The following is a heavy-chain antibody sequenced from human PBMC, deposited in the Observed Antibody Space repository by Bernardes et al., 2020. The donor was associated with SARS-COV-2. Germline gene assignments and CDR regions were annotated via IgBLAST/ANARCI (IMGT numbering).Heavy chain of an antibody. Sequence: SETLSLTCVVYGGSLSGFYWTWIRQPPEKGLEWIGEINQSGSNNYNPSLKGRVTMSVDTSKNQFSLKLTSVTAADTAVYYCAKGGQYKWNNGLSWGQGTLVTVSS. V-gene: IGHV4-34*01. CDR3: AKGGQYKWNNGLS. J-gene: IGHJ4*02. D-gene: IGHD1-20*01. CDR1: GGSLSGFY. CDR2: INQSGSN.